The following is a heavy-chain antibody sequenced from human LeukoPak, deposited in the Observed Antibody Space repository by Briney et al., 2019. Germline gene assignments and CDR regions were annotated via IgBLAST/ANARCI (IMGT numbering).Heavy chain of an antibody. V-gene: IGHV3-30*04. D-gene: IGHD6-19*01. CDR3: AKPRSQWLAGC. J-gene: IGHJ4*02. CDR2: ISYDGSNK. Sequence: PGGSLRLSCAASGFTFSSYAMHWVRQAPGKGLEWVAVISYDGSNKYYADSVKGRFTISRDNSKNTLYLQMNSLRAEDTAVYYCAKPRSQWLAGCWGQGTLVTVSS. CDR1: GFTFSSYA.